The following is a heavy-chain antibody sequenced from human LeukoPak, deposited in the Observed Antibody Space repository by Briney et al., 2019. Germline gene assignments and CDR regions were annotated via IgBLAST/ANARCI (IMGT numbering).Heavy chain of an antibody. CDR3: ARIRAGDGLDY. CDR2: IWYDGSNK. V-gene: IGHV3-33*01. J-gene: IGHJ4*02. CDR1: GFTFSSYG. Sequence: GRSLRLSCAASGFTFSSYGMHWVRQAPGKGLEWVAVIWYDGSNKYYADSVKGRFTISRDNAKNSLYLQMNSLRAEDTAVYYCARIRAGDGLDYWGQGTLVTVSS.